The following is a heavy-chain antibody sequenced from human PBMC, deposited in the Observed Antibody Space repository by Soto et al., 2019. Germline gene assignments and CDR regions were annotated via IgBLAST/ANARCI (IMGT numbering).Heavy chain of an antibody. Sequence: ASVKVSCKASGYTFIGYYIHWVRQAPGQGPEWMGWINPNTGGTNYAQKFQGRVTMTRDTSISTAYMELSRLRSDDTAVYYCARDRIVVVVPAGGMDVCGQVTTVTVAS. D-gene: IGHD2-2*01. V-gene: IGHV1-2*02. J-gene: IGHJ6*02. CDR3: ARDRIVVVVPAGGMDV. CDR1: GYTFIGYY. CDR2: INPNTGGT.